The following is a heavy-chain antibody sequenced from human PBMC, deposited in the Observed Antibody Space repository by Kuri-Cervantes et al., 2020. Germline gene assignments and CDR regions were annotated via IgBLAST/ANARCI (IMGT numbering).Heavy chain of an antibody. V-gene: IGHV4-38-2*02. Sequence: SQTLSLTCAVSGYSISSGYYWGCIRQPPGKGLEWIGSIYYSGSTYYNPSLKRRVTISVDMSKNQFSLKLTSVTAADTAVYYCARDKDGLFENWGQGVLVTVSS. CDR2: IYYSGST. CDR1: GYSISSGYY. J-gene: IGHJ4*02. CDR3: ARDKDGLFEN. D-gene: IGHD5-24*01.